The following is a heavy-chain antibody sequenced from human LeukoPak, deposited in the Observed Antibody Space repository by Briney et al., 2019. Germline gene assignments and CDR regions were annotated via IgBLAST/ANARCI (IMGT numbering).Heavy chain of an antibody. J-gene: IGHJ4*02. CDR2: IYYSGST. V-gene: IGHV4-59*01. D-gene: IGHD6-13*01. CDR3: AREQRRGIAAAAELDY. Sequence: PSETLSLTCTVSGGSISSYYWSWIRQPPGKGLGWIGYIYYSGSTNYNPSLKSRVTISVDTSKNQFSLKLSSVTAADTAVYYCAREQRRGIAAAAELDYWGQGTLVTVSS. CDR1: GGSISSYY.